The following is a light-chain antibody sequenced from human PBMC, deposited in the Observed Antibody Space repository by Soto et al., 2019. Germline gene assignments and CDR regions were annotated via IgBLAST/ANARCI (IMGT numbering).Light chain of an antibody. CDR3: SSYTSSSTLYV. CDR1: SSDVGGYNY. V-gene: IGLV2-14*01. Sequence: QSVRTQPASVSGSPGQSITISCTGTSSDVGGYNYVSWYQQHPGKAPKLMIYEVSNRPSGVSNRFSGSKSGNTASLTISGLQAEDEADYYCSSYTSSSTLYVFGTGT. CDR2: EVS. J-gene: IGLJ1*01.